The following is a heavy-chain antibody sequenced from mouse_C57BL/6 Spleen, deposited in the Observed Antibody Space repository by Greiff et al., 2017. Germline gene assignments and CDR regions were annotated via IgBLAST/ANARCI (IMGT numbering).Heavy chain of an antibody. Sequence: VQLQQSGPVLVKPGASVKMSCKASGYTFTDYYMNWVKQSHGKSLEWLGVINPYNGGTSYNQKFKGKATLTVDKSSSTAYMELNSLTSEDSAVYYGARNDYGSKTWFAYWGQGTLGTVSA. J-gene: IGHJ3*01. CDR2: INPYNGGT. CDR3: ARNDYGSKTWFAY. CDR1: GYTFTDYY. V-gene: IGHV1-19*01. D-gene: IGHD1-1*01.